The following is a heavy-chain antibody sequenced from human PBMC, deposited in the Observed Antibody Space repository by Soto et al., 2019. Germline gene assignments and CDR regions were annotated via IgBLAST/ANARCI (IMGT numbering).Heavy chain of an antibody. CDR3: ATVYCSGGSCYSIDY. Sequence: QVQLVQSGAEVKKPGASVKVSCKASGYTFTSYYMHWVRQAPGQGLEWMGIINPSNSTTYAQKFQGRVTITRDTSTSTVYRELSSLRSEDTAVYYCATVYCSGGSCYSIDYWGQGTLVTVSS. D-gene: IGHD2-15*01. V-gene: IGHV1-46*03. CDR2: INPSNST. CDR1: GYTFTSYY. J-gene: IGHJ4*02.